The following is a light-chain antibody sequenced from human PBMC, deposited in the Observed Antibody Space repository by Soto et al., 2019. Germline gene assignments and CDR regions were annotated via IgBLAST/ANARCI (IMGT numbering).Light chain of an antibody. V-gene: IGKV1-5*03. J-gene: IGKJ1*01. CDR1: QSISVW. Sequence: DIHMTQSPSTLSSSVGARFTPTGRASQSISVWLAWYQQKAGKAPNILIYKASRLESGVPSRFSRSGSETEFTLTISGLQPGDSATYYCQQYNSYSPTFGRGTRV. CDR3: QQYNSYSPT. CDR2: KAS.